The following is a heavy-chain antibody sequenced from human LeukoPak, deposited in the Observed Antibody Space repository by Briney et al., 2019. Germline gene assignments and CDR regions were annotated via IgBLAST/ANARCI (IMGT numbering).Heavy chain of an antibody. CDR1: GGSISSGGYY. CDR3: ARDLYCTNGVCEEWFDP. CDR2: IYYSGST. V-gene: IGHV4-31*03. D-gene: IGHD2-8*01. J-gene: IGHJ5*02. Sequence: PSQTLSLTCTVSGGSISSGGYYWSWIRQHPGKGLEWIGYIYYSGSTYYNPSLKSRVTISVDTSKNQFSLKLSSVTAADTAVYYCARDLYCTNGVCEEWFDPWGQGILVTVSS.